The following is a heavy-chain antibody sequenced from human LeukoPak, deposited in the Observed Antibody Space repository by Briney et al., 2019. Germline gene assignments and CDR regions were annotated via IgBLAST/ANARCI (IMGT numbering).Heavy chain of an antibody. V-gene: IGHV3-30*03. J-gene: IGHJ4*02. CDR3: ASELGY. CDR2: IRYDGNSE. Sequence: GRSLRLSCAASGFTFSSYGMHWVRQAPGKGLEWVAFIRYDGNSEFYVDSVKGRFTISRDNSKNTLYLQMNSLRAEDTAVYYCASELGYWGQGTLVTVSS. CDR1: GFTFSSYG. D-gene: IGHD7-27*01.